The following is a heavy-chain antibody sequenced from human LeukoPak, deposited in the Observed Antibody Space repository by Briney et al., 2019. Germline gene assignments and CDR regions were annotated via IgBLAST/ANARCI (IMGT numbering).Heavy chain of an antibody. CDR1: GFTFDDYG. CDR3: AKDIGKVEYYFDY. V-gene: IGHV3-9*01. CDR2: ISWNSGSI. Sequence: PGRSLRLSCAASGFTFDDYGMHWVRQAPGKGLEWVSGISWNSGSIAYADSVKGRFTISRDNAKNSLYLQMNSLRAEDTALYYCAKDIGKVEYYFDYWGQGTLVTVPS. D-gene: IGHD5-24*01. J-gene: IGHJ4*02.